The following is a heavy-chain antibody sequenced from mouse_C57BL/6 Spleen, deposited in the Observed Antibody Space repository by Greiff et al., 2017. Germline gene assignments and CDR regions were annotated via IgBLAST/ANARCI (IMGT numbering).Heavy chain of an antibody. J-gene: IGHJ4*01. V-gene: IGHV1-55*01. CDR1: GYTFTSYW. D-gene: IGHD2-3*01. CDR3: ARSRDGYYYAMDY. Sequence: QVQLQQSGAELVKPGASVKMSCKASGYTFTSYWITWVKQRPGQGLEWIGDIYPGSGSTNYNEKFKSKATLTVDTSSSTAYMQLSSLTSEDSAVYYCARSRDGYYYAMDYWGQGTSVTVSS. CDR2: IYPGSGST.